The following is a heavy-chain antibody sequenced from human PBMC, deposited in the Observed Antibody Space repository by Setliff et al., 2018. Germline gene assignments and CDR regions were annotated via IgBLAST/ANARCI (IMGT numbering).Heavy chain of an antibody. D-gene: IGHD2-15*01. J-gene: IGHJ4*02. CDR3: AKYTRVVTTTCFDY. Sequence: GGSLRLSCAASAFTFKNYWMTWVRQAPGKGLEWVSAINGGGTATYYADSVKGRFTISRDNSKNTLYLQMNSLRAEDTAVYYCAKYTRVVTTTCFDYWGQGILVTVSS. V-gene: IGHV3-23*01. CDR1: AFTFKNYW. CDR2: INGGGTAT.